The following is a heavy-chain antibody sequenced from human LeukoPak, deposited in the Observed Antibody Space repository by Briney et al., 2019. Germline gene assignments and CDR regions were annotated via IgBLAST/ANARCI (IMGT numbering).Heavy chain of an antibody. CDR3: ARDTLGLSPYYYGMDV. D-gene: IGHD3/OR15-3a*01. CDR1: GGTFSSYA. Sequence: SVKVSCKASGGTFSSYAISWVRQAPGQGLEWMGRIIPILGIANYAQKFQGRVTITADKSTSTAYMELSSLRSEDTAAYYCARDTLGLSPYYYGMDVWGQGTTVTVSS. CDR2: IIPILGIA. J-gene: IGHJ6*02. V-gene: IGHV1-69*04.